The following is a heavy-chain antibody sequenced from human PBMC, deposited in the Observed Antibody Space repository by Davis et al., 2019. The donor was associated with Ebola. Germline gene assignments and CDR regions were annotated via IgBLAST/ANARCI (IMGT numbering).Heavy chain of an antibody. V-gene: IGHV1-8*01. CDR2: MNPKSGNT. Sequence: ASVKVSCKTSGNTFSNYDINWVRQATGQRLEWMGWMNPKSGNTGYEQKFQGRVTITRNTSISTVYMELSSLRSDDTAVYYCARGCSSDRCFMGAFDIWGQGTMVTVSS. CDR3: ARGCSSDRCFMGAFDI. D-gene: IGHD6-19*01. CDR1: GNTFSNYD. J-gene: IGHJ3*02.